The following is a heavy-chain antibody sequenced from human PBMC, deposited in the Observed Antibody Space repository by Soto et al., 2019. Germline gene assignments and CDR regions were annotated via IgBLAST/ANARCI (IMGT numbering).Heavy chain of an antibody. CDR1: GFTFSSYE. Sequence: EVQLVESGGGLVQPGGSLRLSCAASGFTFSSYEMNWVRQAPGKGLEWVSYISSSGSTIYYADSVKGRFTISRDNAKNSLYLQMNSLRAEDTAVYYCARVSLGESWLRLGPYYYYYGMDVWGQGTTVTVSS. J-gene: IGHJ6*02. CDR3: ARVSLGESWLRLGPYYYYYGMDV. CDR2: ISSSGSTI. V-gene: IGHV3-48*03. D-gene: IGHD5-12*01.